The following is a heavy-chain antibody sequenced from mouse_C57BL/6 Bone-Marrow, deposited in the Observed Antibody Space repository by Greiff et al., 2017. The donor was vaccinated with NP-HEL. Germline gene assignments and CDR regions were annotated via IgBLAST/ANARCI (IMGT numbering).Heavy chain of an antibody. J-gene: IGHJ4*01. CDR1: GYTFTDYY. CDR3: ARCYYYGSSHYAMDY. CDR2: IYPGSGNT. Sequence: VQGVESGAELVRPGASVKLSCKASGYTFTDYYINWVKQRPGQGLEWIARIYPGSGNTYYNEKFKGKATLTAEKSSSTAYMQLSSLTSEDSAVYFCARCYYYGSSHYAMDYWGQGTSVTVSS. D-gene: IGHD1-1*01. V-gene: IGHV1-76*01.